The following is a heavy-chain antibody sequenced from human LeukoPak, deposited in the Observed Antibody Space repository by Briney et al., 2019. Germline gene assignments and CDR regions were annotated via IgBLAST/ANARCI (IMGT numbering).Heavy chain of an antibody. CDR3: ARVPAGVIGMKDAFDI. D-gene: IGHD3-16*02. CDR2: ISGSSSYI. J-gene: IGHJ3*02. CDR1: GFTFSSYS. V-gene: IGHV3-21*01. Sequence: GGSLRLSCAASGFTFSSYSLNWVRQAPGEGLEWVSSISGSSSYIYYADSVKSRFTISRHNAKNSLYLQMNSLRAEDTAVYYCARVPAGVIGMKDAFDIWGQGTMVTVSS.